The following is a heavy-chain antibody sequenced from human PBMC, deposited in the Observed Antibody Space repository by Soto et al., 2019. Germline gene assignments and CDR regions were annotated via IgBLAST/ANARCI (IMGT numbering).Heavy chain of an antibody. D-gene: IGHD6-19*01. V-gene: IGHV3-30*18. CDR2: ISSDGNTK. CDR3: AKEVAVAGDFDY. CDR1: GFTFSIYG. Sequence: PGGSLRLSCVASGFTFSIYGIHWVRQAPGKGLEWVAVISSDGNTKYYADSVKGRFTISRDNSKNTLYLQMDSLRPEDTAVYYCAKEVAVAGDFDYWGHGTLVTVSS. J-gene: IGHJ4*01.